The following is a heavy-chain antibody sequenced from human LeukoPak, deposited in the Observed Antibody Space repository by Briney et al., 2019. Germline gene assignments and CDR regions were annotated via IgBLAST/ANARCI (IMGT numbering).Heavy chain of an antibody. J-gene: IGHJ4*02. CDR1: GGSISSYY. D-gene: IGHD6-13*01. V-gene: IGHV4-59*01. Sequence: SETLSLTCTVSGGSISSYYWSWIRQPPGKGLEWIGYIYYSGSTNYNPSLKSRVTISVDTSKNQFSLKLSSVTAADTAVYYCSAAEDAFDIWGQGTLVTVSS. CDR3: SAAEDAFDI. CDR2: IYYSGST.